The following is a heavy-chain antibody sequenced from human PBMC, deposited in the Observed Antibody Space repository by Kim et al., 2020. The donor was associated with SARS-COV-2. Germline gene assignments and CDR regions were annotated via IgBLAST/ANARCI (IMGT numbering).Heavy chain of an antibody. CDR2: IYHSGST. CDR1: GYSISSGYY. V-gene: IGHV4-38-2*02. Sequence: SETLSLTCTVSGYSISSGYYWGWIRQPPGKGLEWIGSIYHSGSTYYNPSLKSRVTISVDTSKNQFSLKLSSVTAADTAVYYCANWPRGYSGYGGYWGQGTLVTVSS. J-gene: IGHJ4*02. D-gene: IGHD5-12*01. CDR3: ANWPRGYSGYGGY.